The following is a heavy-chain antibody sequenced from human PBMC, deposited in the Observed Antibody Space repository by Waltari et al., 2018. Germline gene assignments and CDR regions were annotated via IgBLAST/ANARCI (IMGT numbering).Heavy chain of an antibody. CDR3: ARESGSYSGGAFDI. CDR2: IYYSGNT. D-gene: IGHD1-26*01. J-gene: IGHJ3*02. V-gene: IGHV4-59*01. CDR1: GGSISSYS. Sequence: QVQLQESGPGLVKPSETLSLTCTVSGGSISSYSWSWIRQPPGKGLEWIGYIYYSGNTNYNPSLKSRVTISVDTSKNQFSLKLSSVTAADTAVYYCARESGSYSGGAFDIWGQGTMVTVSS.